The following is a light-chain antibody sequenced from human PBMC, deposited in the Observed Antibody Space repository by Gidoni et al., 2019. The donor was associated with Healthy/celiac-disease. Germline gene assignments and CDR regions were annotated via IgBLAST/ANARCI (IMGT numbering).Light chain of an antibody. J-gene: IGKJ4*01. V-gene: IGKV3-11*01. Sequence: EIVLTQSPATLSLSPGERATLSCRASQSVSSYLAWYQQKPGQAPRLLIYDASNRATGIPARFSGSGSGTDFTLTIISLEPEDFAVYYCQQRSNWPPVTFXGXTKVEIK. CDR2: DAS. CDR1: QSVSSY. CDR3: QQRSNWPPVT.